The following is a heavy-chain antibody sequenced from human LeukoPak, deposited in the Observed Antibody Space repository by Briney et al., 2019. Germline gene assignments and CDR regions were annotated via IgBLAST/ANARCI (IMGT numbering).Heavy chain of an antibody. CDR1: GFTFSKNG. CDR3: ARWNGRNSDGTYDH. J-gene: IGHJ4*02. D-gene: IGHD4-23*01. V-gene: IGHV3-33*01. CDR2: ICYDGSDT. Sequence: GTSLRLSCVASGFTFSKNGMHWVRQGPGKGLEWVTLICYDGSDTYYADYVKGRFTISRDNSKSTLYLQMDNLRAEDTAVYDCARWNGRNSDGTYDHWDQGAPVTVSS.